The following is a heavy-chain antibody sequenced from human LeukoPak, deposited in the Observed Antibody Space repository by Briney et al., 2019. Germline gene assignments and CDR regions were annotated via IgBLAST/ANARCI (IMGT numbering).Heavy chain of an antibody. V-gene: IGHV3-30-3*01. D-gene: IGHD3-10*01. Sequence: PGGSLRLSCAASGFTFSSYAMSWVRQAPGKGLEWVALMSYDGNNEYYTDSVKGRFTISRDNSRNILYLQMNSLRPEDTAVYYCARDLSVVLLWFGELDCWGQGTLVTVSS. J-gene: IGHJ4*02. CDR2: MSYDGNNE. CDR3: ARDLSVVLLWFGELDC. CDR1: GFTFSSYA.